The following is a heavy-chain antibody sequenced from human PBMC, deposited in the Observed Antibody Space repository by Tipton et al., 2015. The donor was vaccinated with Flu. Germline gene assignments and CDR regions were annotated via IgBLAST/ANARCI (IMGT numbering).Heavy chain of an antibody. CDR2: VSSSGTTM. J-gene: IGHJ6*02. Sequence: SLRLSCSASGFTFNNYEMNWVRQAPGKGLEWVAFVSSSGTTMYYRDSVKGRFTISRDDAKNSLYLEMNSLRAEDTAVYYCATVPVRVITHYYGSDVWGQGTTVTVSS. D-gene: IGHD1-14*01. CDR1: GFTFNNYE. CDR3: ATVPVRVITHYYGSDV. V-gene: IGHV3-48*03.